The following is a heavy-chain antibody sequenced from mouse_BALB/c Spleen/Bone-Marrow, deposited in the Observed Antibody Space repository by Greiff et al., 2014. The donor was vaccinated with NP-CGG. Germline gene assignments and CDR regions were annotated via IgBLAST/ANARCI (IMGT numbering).Heavy chain of an antibody. CDR1: GYTFSSYW. V-gene: IGHV1-9*01. J-gene: IGHJ4*01. Sequence: VQLQQSGAELMKPGASVRISCKASGYTFSSYWVEWVKQRPGHGLEWIGEILPGRGSTNYNEKFKGKATFTSDTSSNTAYMQHSSLTSEDSAGYYCARWDTTAMDYWGQGTSVTVSS. CDR3: ARWDTTAMDY. D-gene: IGHD1-1*01. CDR2: ILPGRGST.